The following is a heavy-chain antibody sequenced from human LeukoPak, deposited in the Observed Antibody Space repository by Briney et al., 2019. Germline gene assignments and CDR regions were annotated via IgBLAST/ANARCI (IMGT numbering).Heavy chain of an antibody. V-gene: IGHV3-23*01. CDR3: AKLPVSYSSGWSNFDY. J-gene: IGHJ4*02. CDR2: ISDTGGST. CDR1: GFTFSNYA. Sequence: GSLRLSCAASGFTFSNYAMSWVRQAPGKGLEWVSGISDTGGSTYYADSVKGRFTISRDNSKNTLYLQMNSLRAEDTAIYYCAKLPVSYSSGWSNFDYWGQGTLVTVSS. D-gene: IGHD6-19*01.